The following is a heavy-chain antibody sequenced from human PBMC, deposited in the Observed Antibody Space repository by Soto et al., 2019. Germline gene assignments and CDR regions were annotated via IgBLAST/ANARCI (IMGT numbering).Heavy chain of an antibody. Sequence: GGSLRLSCAASGFTLRSYEMSWVRRAPGKGLEWVSYISRSGTTIYYADSVEGRFTISRDNAKNSLYLQMNGLRVEDTAVYYCARGPSSGFYYFDYWGQGTLVTVSS. V-gene: IGHV3-48*03. CDR1: GFTLRSYE. CDR2: ISRSGTTI. D-gene: IGHD3-22*01. CDR3: ARGPSSGFYYFDY. J-gene: IGHJ4*02.